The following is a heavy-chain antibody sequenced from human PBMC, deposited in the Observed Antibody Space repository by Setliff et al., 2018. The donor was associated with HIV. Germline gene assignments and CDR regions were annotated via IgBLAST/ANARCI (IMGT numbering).Heavy chain of an antibody. V-gene: IGHV4-31*03. D-gene: IGHD5-18*01. CDR3: ARSPGVDTNMAFDY. J-gene: IGHJ4*02. CDR1: GDSVSSYNYY. Sequence: SETLSLTCSVSGDSVSSYNYYWSWIRQHPGKGLEWIGYIYYSGSTYYNPSLKSRVTISVDTSKNQFSLKLSSVTAADTAVYYCARSPGVDTNMAFDYWGQGMLVTVSS. CDR2: IYYSGST.